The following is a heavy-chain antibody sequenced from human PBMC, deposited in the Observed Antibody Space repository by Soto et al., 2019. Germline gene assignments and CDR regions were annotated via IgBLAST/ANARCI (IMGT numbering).Heavy chain of an antibody. CDR1: GFTFSDHY. CDR2: ISGSGTII. Sequence: QVQLVGSGGGLVKPGGSLRLSCAASGFTFSDHYTTWIRQPPGKGLEWVSYISGSGTIIYYADSVKGRFTVSRDNARNSLYLQMNGLRAEDTAVYYCANDPYYYASENWGQGTLVTVSS. CDR3: ANDPYYYASEN. V-gene: IGHV3-11*01. J-gene: IGHJ4*02. D-gene: IGHD3-10*01.